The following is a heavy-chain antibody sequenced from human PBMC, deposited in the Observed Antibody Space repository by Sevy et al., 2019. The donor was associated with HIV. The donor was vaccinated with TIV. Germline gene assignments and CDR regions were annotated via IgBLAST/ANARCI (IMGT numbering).Heavy chain of an antibody. CDR1: GFTFSSYA. CDR2: ISGSGGST. CDR3: AFSSAGYCSSTSCPHYYYYYYMDV. Sequence: GGSLRLSCAASGFTFSSYAMSWVRRAPGKGLEWVSAISGSGGSTYYADSVKGRFTISRDNSKNTLYLQMNSLRAEDTAVYYCAFSSAGYCSSTSCPHYYYYYYMDVWGKGTTVTVSS. V-gene: IGHV3-23*01. J-gene: IGHJ6*03. D-gene: IGHD2-2*01.